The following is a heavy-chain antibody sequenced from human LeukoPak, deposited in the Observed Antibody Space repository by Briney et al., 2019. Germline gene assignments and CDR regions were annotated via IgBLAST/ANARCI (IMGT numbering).Heavy chain of an antibody. Sequence: ASVKVSCKASGYTFTSYDINWVRQATGQGLEWMGWMDPNSGNTGYAQKFQGRVTMTRNTSISTAYMGLSSLRSEDTAVYYCARWEGTSYYDSSGFMVYWGQGTLVTVSS. CDR1: GYTFTSYD. CDR2: MDPNSGNT. D-gene: IGHD3-22*01. CDR3: ARWEGTSYYDSSGFMVY. V-gene: IGHV1-8*01. J-gene: IGHJ4*02.